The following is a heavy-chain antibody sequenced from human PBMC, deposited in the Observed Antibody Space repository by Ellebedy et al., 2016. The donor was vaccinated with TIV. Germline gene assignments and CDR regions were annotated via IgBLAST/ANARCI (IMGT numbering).Heavy chain of an antibody. CDR3: RSSWAGD. CDR2: ISGSDDTT. V-gene: IGHV3-23*01. CDR1: GFTFSTYA. J-gene: IGHJ4*02. D-gene: IGHD3/OR15-3a*01. Sequence: GGSLRLXXVASGFTFSTYAMTWLRQAPGKGLEYISAISGSDDTTYYADSVKGRFTLSRDKSKSTLYLQMNNLRADDTAVYYCRSSWAGDWGQGTLVTVSP.